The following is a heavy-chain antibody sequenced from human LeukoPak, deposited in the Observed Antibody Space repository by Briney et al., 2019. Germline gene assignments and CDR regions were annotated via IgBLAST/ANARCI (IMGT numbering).Heavy chain of an antibody. CDR1: GFTFSTYD. CDR3: AKVTSWSFT. V-gene: IGHV3-21*04. D-gene: IGHD2-2*01. CDR2: ITSRSKYI. Sequence: GGSLRLSCSASGFTFSTYDMNWVRQAPGKGLEWVSSITSRSKYIYYAGSVKGRFTISRDNANNLLFLQMDSLRAEDTAVYYCAKVTSWSFTWGQGTLVTVSS. J-gene: IGHJ5*02.